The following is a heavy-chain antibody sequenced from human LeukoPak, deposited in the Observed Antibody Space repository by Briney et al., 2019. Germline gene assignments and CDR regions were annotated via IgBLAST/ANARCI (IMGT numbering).Heavy chain of an antibody. CDR2: IYPGDSDT. CDR3: ARRAYCGGDCYLDY. D-gene: IGHD2-21*02. Sequence: GESLKISCKGSGYSFSSYWIGWVRQMPGKGLEWMGMIYPGDSDTRYSPSFQGQVTISADKSISTAYLQWSSLRASDTAMYYCARRAYCGGDCYLDYWGQGTLVTVSS. CDR1: GYSFSSYW. V-gene: IGHV5-51*01. J-gene: IGHJ4*02.